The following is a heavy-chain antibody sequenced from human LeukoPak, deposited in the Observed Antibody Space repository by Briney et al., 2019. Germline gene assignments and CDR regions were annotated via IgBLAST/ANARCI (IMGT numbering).Heavy chain of an antibody. CDR3: ARHLSGYYAPDAFDI. V-gene: IGHV4-59*05. D-gene: IGHD1-26*01. CDR1: GGSVSSYY. J-gene: IGHJ3*02. CDR2: IYYSGST. Sequence: SETLSLTCTVSGGSVSSYYWSWIRQPAGKGLEWIGRIYYSGSTYYNPSLKSRVTISVDTSKNQFSLKLSSVTAADTAVYCCARHLSGYYAPDAFDIWGQGTMVTVSS.